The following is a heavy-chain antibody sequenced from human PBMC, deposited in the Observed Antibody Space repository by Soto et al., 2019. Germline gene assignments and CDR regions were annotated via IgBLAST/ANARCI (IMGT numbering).Heavy chain of an antibody. J-gene: IGHJ4*02. CDR2: ISYDGSNK. V-gene: IGHV3-30-3*01. CDR3: ARGRNPKGSIAARPYFDY. CDR1: GFTFSSYA. D-gene: IGHD6-6*01. Sequence: GGSLRLSCAASGFTFSSYAMHWVRQAPGKGLEWVAVISYDGSNKYYADSVKGRFTISRDNSKNTLYLQMNSLRAEDTAVYYCARGRNPKGSIAARPYFDYWGQGTLVTVSS.